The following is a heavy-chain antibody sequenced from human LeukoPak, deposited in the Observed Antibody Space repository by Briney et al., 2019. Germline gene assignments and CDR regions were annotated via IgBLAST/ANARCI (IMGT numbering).Heavy chain of an antibody. D-gene: IGHD6-13*01. CDR3: ARDSGAAPGTLDY. J-gene: IGHJ4*02. V-gene: IGHV1-18*01. CDR2: TSAYNGNT. CDR1: GYIFTSFG. Sequence: GASVKVSCKASGYIFTSFGISWVRQAPGQGLEWMGWTSAYNGNTNYAQKFQGRVTMTTDTSTSTGYMELRSLRSDDTAVYYCARDSGAAPGTLDYWGQGTLVTASS.